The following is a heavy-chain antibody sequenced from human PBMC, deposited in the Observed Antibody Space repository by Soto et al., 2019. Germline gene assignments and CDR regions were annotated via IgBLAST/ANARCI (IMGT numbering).Heavy chain of an antibody. CDR1: GGSFNCYY. J-gene: IGHJ4*02. Sequence: SETLSRTCTVYGGSFNCYYWSWIRQPPGKGPEVIGDINHSGSTNYNPSLKSRVIISVDTSKNQFSLKLRSVTAADMAVFYCARAPDKYYFDSWGQGTLVTVSS. V-gene: IGHV4-34*01. CDR3: ARAPDKYYFDS. CDR2: INHSGST.